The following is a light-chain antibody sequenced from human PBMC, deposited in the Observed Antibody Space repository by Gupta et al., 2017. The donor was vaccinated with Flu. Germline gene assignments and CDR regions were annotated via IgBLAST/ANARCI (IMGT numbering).Light chain of an antibody. CDR3: SSYSTSSTPWV. CDR1: SRDVGGHKY. J-gene: IGLJ3*02. CDR2: EVT. Sequence: ITISCTGTSRDVGGHKYVSWYQHHPAKVPKLLIYEVTNRPSGVSNRFSGSKSGNTASLTISGLQAEDEADYYCSSYSTSSTPWVFGTGTELTVL. V-gene: IGLV2-14*01.